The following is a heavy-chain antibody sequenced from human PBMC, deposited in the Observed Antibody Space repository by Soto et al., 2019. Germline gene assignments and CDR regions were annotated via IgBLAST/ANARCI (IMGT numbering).Heavy chain of an antibody. J-gene: IGHJ5*02. CDR2: IYYSGST. CDR3: ARRWRDGYNPNWFDP. V-gene: IGHV4-39*01. Sequence: SSETLSLTCTVSGGSISSSSYYWGWIRQPPGKGLEWIGSIYYSGSTYYNPSLKSRVTISVDTSKNQFSLKLSSVTAADTAVYYCARRWRDGYNPNWFDPWGQGTLVTVSS. CDR1: GGSISSSSYY. D-gene: IGHD5-12*01.